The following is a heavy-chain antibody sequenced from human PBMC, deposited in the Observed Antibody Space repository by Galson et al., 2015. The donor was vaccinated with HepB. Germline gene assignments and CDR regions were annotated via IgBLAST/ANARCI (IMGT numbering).Heavy chain of an antibody. D-gene: IGHD3-3*01. J-gene: IGHJ6*03. CDR1: GYTFTSYG. Sequence: SVKVSCKASGYTFTSYGISWVRQAPGQGLEWMGWISAYNGNTNYAQKLQGRVTMTTDTSTSTAYMELRSLRSDDTAVYYCATSFPPWYYDFWSDYYYMDVWGKGTTVTVSS. CDR3: ATSFPPWYYDFWSDYYYMDV. CDR2: ISAYNGNT. V-gene: IGHV1-18*01.